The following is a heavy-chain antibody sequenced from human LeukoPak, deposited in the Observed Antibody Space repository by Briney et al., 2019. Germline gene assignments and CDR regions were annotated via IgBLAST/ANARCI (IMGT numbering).Heavy chain of an antibody. D-gene: IGHD5-12*01. V-gene: IGHV3-23*01. J-gene: IGHJ4*02. Sequence: GGSLRLSCAASGFTFSSYAMSWVRQAPGKGLEWVSAISGSGGSTYYADSVKGRFTISRDNSKNTLYLQMNSLRAEDTAVYYCAKEKTITRYSGYDLGHYFDYWGQGTLVTVSS. CDR1: GFTFSSYA. CDR2: ISGSGGST. CDR3: AKEKTITRYSGYDLGHYFDY.